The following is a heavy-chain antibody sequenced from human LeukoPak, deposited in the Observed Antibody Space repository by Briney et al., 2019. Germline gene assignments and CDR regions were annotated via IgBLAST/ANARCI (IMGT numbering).Heavy chain of an antibody. CDR2: MNPNSGNT. J-gene: IGHJ4*02. CDR3: AGGGRSVSRYDFWSGYPKPFDY. V-gene: IGHV1-8*01. CDR1: GYTFTSYD. D-gene: IGHD3-3*01. Sequence: GASVKVSCKASGYTFTSYDINWVRQATGQGLEWMGWMNPNSGNTGYAQKFQGRVTMTRNTSISTAYMELSSLRSEDTAVYYCAGGGRSVSRYDFWSGYPKPFDYWGQGTLVTVSS.